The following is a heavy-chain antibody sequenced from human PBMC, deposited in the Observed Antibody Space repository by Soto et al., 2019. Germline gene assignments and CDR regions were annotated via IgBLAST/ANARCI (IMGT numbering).Heavy chain of an antibody. V-gene: IGHV3-48*03. CDR2: ISSSGSTI. J-gene: IGHJ6*02. CDR3: ARLGNGYYHYGMDV. Sequence: PGGSLRLSCAASGFTFSSYEMNWVRQAPGKGLEWVSYISSSGSTIYYADSVKGRVTISRDNAKNSLYLQMNSLRAEDTAVYYCARLGNGYYHYGMDVWGQGPTVTVSS. D-gene: IGHD3-16*01. CDR1: GFTFSSYE.